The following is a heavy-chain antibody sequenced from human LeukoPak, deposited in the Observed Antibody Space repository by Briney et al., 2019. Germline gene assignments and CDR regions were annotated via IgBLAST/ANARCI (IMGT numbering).Heavy chain of an antibody. CDR3: AREECRGSSCPFDY. D-gene: IGHD6-13*01. J-gene: IGHJ4*02. CDR1: GFTVSSNY. CDR2: IYSGGST. Sequence: GGSLRLSCAASGFTVSSNYMSWVRQAPGKGLEWVSVIYSGGSTYYADSVKGRFTISRDNSKNTLYLQMNSLRAEDTAVYYCAREECRGSSCPFDYWGQGTLVTVSS. V-gene: IGHV3-53*05.